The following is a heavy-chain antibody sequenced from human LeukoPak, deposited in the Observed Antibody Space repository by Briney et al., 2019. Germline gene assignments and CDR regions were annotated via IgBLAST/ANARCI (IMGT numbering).Heavy chain of an antibody. CDR2: ISHSGST. Sequence: PSETLSLTCAVYGGSFSDYYWSWIRQPPGKGLEWIGEISHSGSTNYNPSLKSRVTISVDTSKNQFSLKLSSVTAADTAVYYCARVSGAVAGRFDFDYWGQGTLVTVSS. J-gene: IGHJ4*02. D-gene: IGHD6-19*01. CDR1: GGSFSDYY. V-gene: IGHV4-34*01. CDR3: ARVSGAVAGRFDFDY.